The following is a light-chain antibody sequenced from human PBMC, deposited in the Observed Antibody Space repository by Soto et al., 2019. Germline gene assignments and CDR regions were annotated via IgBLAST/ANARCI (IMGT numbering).Light chain of an antibody. V-gene: IGLV1-51*01. Sequence: QSVLTQPPSVSAAPGEKVTISCSGSSSNIGNNFVSWYQQLPGTAPRLLIFDNDKRPSGIPDRFSGSRSGTLATLGITGLQTGDEADYYCGTWDSSLSTVVVGGGTKLTVL. CDR2: DND. CDR3: GTWDSSLSTVV. CDR1: SSNIGNNF. J-gene: IGLJ2*01.